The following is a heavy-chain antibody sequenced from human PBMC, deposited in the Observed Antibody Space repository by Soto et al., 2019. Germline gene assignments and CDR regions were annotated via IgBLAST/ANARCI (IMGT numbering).Heavy chain of an antibody. Sequence: SETMSLTCAVYGESFSGHIWTWIRQTPGKGLQWIGQINHSGSASYNPSLKSRVTISVHTSNSQFSLELSSVTAADTAVYYCARGLITGSHYSGGWYYFDSWGQGTQVTVSS. CDR2: INHSGSA. CDR3: ARGLITGSHYSGGWYYFDS. J-gene: IGHJ4*02. V-gene: IGHV4-34*01. CDR1: GESFSGHI. D-gene: IGHD6-19*01.